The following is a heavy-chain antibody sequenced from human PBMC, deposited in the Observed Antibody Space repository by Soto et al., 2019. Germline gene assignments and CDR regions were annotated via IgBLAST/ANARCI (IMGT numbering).Heavy chain of an antibody. CDR1: GGSISGYY. CDR2: IYYSGST. V-gene: IGHV4-59*01. CDR3: ARDAPVAGTYHSFFDY. J-gene: IGHJ4*02. Sequence: SETLSLTCTVSGGSISGYYWSWIRQPPGKGLEWIGYIYYSGSTNYNPSLKSRVTISVDTSKNQFSLKLSSVTAADTAVYYCARDAPVAGTYHSFFDYWGQGTLVTVSS. D-gene: IGHD6-19*01.